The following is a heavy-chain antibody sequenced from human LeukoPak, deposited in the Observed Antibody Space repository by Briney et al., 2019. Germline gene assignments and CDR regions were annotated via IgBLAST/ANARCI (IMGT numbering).Heavy chain of an antibody. CDR1: GFTVSSNY. D-gene: IGHD5-12*01. V-gene: IGHV3-66*01. J-gene: IGHJ3*02. Sequence: GGSLRLSCAASGFTVSSNYMSWVRQAPGKGPEWVSVLYPDGRTFYADSVKGRFTISRDNSKNTLYLQMNSLRAEDTALYYCARTLVATGTDALDIWGQGTLVTVSS. CDR2: LYPDGRT. CDR3: ARTLVATGTDALDI.